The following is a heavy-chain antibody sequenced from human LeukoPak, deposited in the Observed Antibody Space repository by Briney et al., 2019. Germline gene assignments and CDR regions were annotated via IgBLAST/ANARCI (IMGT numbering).Heavy chain of an antibody. CDR2: IYYSGST. CDR1: GGSISIYY. V-gene: IGHV4-59*12. Sequence: PSETLSLTCTVSGGSISIYYWSWIRQPPGKGLEWIGYIYYSGSTNYNPSLKSRVTISVDTSKTQFSLELSSVTAADTAVYYCARVFALYYYGSGSYWSRTHNWFDPWGQGTLVTVSS. CDR3: ARVFALYYYGSGSYWSRTHNWFDP. D-gene: IGHD3-10*01. J-gene: IGHJ5*02.